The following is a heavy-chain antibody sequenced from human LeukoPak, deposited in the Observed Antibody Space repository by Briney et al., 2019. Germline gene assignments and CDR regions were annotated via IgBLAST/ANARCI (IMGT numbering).Heavy chain of an antibody. V-gene: IGHV4-39*01. CDR1: GGSISSGSYY. CDR2: IFYSGRT. J-gene: IGHJ4*02. Sequence: SETLSLTCTVSGGSISSGSYYWGWIRQTPGKGLEGIGNIFYSGRTYYKPSLRSRVTLSVDTSKYPFSLKLNFVTAAETAVYYCARRGVYGSGSYFGYWGQGRLVTVSS. D-gene: IGHD3-10*01. CDR3: ARRGVYGSGSYFGY.